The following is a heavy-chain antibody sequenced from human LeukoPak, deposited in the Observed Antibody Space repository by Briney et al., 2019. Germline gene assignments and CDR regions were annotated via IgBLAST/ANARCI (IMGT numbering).Heavy chain of an antibody. CDR2: IYYSETT. J-gene: IGHJ6*03. Sequence: SETQSLTCTVSGGSINSANYYWGWLRQPPGKGLEWIGSIYYSETTYDNPSLKSRVTISIEASKNQFSLKLRSVTVSDTAVYYCARQRADYYYYYVDVWGKGTTVAVS. V-gene: IGHV4-39*01. CDR3: ARQRADYYYYYVDV. CDR1: GGSINSANYY.